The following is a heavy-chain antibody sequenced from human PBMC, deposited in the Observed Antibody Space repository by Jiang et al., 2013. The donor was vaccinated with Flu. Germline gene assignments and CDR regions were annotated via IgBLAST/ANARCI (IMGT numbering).Heavy chain of an antibody. CDR2: ISSSGSTL. D-gene: IGHD5-18*01. CDR1: GFTFGDYY. J-gene: IGHJ4*02. CDR3: ARDPDTSNKVDY. V-gene: IGHV3-11*01. Sequence: GLVKPGGSLRLSCEASGFTFGDYYMSWIRQAPGKGLEWVSYISSSGSTLYQADSVKGRFTISRDNAKNSLYLQMNSLRAEDTAVYYCARDPDTSNKVDYWGQGTLVTVSS.